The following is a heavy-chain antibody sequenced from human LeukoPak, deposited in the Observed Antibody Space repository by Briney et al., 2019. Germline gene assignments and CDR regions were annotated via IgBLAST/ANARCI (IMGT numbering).Heavy chain of an antibody. D-gene: IGHD6-13*01. Sequence: PGGSLRLSCAASGFTFSDYYMSWIRQAPGKGLEWISYISSSGSTIYYADSVKGRFTISRDNAKNSLYLQMNSLRAEDTAVYYRARDRWQQLPDYWGQGTLVTVSS. J-gene: IGHJ4*02. CDR1: GFTFSDYY. V-gene: IGHV3-11*01. CDR3: ARDRWQQLPDY. CDR2: ISSSGSTI.